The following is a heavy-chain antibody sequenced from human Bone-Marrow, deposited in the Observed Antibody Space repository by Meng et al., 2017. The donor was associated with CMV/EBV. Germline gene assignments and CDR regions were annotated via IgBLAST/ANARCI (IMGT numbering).Heavy chain of an antibody. J-gene: IGHJ4*02. CDR3: ARGRGKCVSSSCRFDY. CDR1: GYTFTSYG. D-gene: IGHD6-13*01. CDR2: ISAYNGNT. Sequence: ASVKVSCKASGYTFTSYGISWVRQAPGQGLEWMGWISAYNGNTNYAQKLQGRVTMTTDTSTSTAYMELRSLRSEDTAVYYCARGRGKCVSSSCRFDYWGQGTLVTVSS. V-gene: IGHV1-18*01.